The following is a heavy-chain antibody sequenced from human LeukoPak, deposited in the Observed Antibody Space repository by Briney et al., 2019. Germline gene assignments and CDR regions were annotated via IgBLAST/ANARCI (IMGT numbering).Heavy chain of an antibody. CDR1: GVSFDDYY. CDR3: TRTTTGHAF. V-gene: IGHV4-34*01. D-gene: IGHD4-17*01. CDR2: INHSGYT. Sequence: SETLSLTCAVSGVSFDDYYWSWVRQTPGKGLEWLGEINHSGYTNDSPSLKSRVTLSIDTSMKKFSLNLRSVTVADAGIYYCTRTTTGHAFWGQGTLVTVSS. J-gene: IGHJ4*02.